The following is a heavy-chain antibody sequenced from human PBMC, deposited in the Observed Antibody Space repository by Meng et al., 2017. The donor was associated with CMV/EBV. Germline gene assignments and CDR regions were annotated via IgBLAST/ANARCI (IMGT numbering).Heavy chain of an antibody. CDR2: IYYSGST. D-gene: IGHD2-2*01. Sequence: QGQPPGAGPRLVKPLQTPAPTWPCLGGPHRQGGYYWSWIRQPPGKGLEWIGYIYYSGSTYYNPSLKSRVTISVDTSKNQFSLKLSSVTAADTAVYYCARVGRTSCYDYWGQGTLVTVSS. CDR3: ARVGRTSCYDY. V-gene: IGHV4-30-4*08. J-gene: IGHJ4*02. CDR1: GPHRQGGYY.